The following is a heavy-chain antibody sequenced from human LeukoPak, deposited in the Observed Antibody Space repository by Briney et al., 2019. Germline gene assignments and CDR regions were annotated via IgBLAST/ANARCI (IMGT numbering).Heavy chain of an antibody. CDR2: INPNSGGT. D-gene: IGHD2/OR15-2a*01. CDR1: GYTFTGYY. CDR3: ARDPDLSPATFYTNNY. J-gene: IGHJ4*02. V-gene: IGHV1-2*02. Sequence: ASVKVPCKASGYTFTGYYMHWVRQAPGQGLEWMGWINPNSGGTNYAQKFQGRVTMTRDTSISTAYMELSRLRSDDTAVYYCARDPDLSPATFYTNNYWGQGTLVTVSS.